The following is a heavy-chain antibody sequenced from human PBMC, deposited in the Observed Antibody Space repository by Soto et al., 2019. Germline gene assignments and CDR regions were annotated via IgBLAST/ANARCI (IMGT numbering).Heavy chain of an antibody. J-gene: IGHJ5*02. Sequence: GGSLRLSCAASGFTFSSYAMSWVRQAPGKGLEWVSAISGSGGSTYYADSVKGRFTISRDNSKNTLYLQMNSLRAEDTAVYYCANDRSTMVRTGDNCFDPWGQGTLVTVSS. V-gene: IGHV3-23*01. CDR3: ANDRSTMVRTGDNCFDP. CDR1: GFTFSSYA. D-gene: IGHD3-10*01. CDR2: ISGSGGST.